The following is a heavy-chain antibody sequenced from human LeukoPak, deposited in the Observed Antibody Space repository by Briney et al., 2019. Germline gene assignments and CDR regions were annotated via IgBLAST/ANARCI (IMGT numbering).Heavy chain of an antibody. J-gene: IGHJ4*02. CDR3: AKWGDYDVLTGYYVSDY. CDR2: ITGSGGNT. Sequence: GGSLRLSCAASGFTFSNYAMSWVRQAPGKGLGWVSAITGSGGNTYYADSVKGRFTISRDNSKNTVFLQMNSLRAEDTAVYYCAKWGDYDVLTGYYVSDYWGQGTLVTVSS. CDR1: GFTFSNYA. V-gene: IGHV3-23*01. D-gene: IGHD3-9*01.